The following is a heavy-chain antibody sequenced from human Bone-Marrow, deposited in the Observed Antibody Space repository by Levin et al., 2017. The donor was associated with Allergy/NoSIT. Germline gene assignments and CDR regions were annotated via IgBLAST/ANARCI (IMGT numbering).Heavy chain of an antibody. V-gene: IGHV3-15*01. J-gene: IGHJ6*03. CDR2: IKSKTDGGTT. CDR1: GFTFSNAW. CDR3: TTVYYDILTGFYYYYYMDV. Sequence: KPGGSLRLSCAASGFTFSNAWMSWVRQAPGKGLEWVGRIKSKTDGGTTDYAAPVKGRFTISRDDSKNTLYLQMNSLKTEDTAVYYCTTVYYDILTGFYYYYYMDVWGKGTTVTVSS. D-gene: IGHD3-9*01.